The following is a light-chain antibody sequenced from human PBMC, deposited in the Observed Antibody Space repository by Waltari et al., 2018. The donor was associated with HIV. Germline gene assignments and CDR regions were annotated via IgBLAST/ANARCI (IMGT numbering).Light chain of an antibody. V-gene: IGKV1-12*01. Sequence: DIQMTQSPSFVSASVGDRITITCRASQDIGSWLAWYQQKSGKAPSLLIYATSSFPSGAPARFSGGGSGTEFTLTISSLQPEDVAVYYCQQGHSFPPTFGGGTKVEIK. J-gene: IGKJ4*01. CDR1: QDIGSW. CDR2: ATS. CDR3: QQGHSFPPT.